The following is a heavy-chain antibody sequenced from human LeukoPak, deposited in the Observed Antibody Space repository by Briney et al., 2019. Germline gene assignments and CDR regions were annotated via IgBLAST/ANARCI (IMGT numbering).Heavy chain of an antibody. D-gene: IGHD3-22*01. CDR2: IYSGGST. Sequence: GGSLRLSCAASGFTVSSNYMSWVRQAPGRGLEWVSVIYSGGSTYYADSVKGRFTISRDNAKNSLYLQMNSLRAEDTAVYYCARDAYYYDSSGYYTWYFDYWGQGTLVTVSS. CDR1: GFTVSSNY. CDR3: ARDAYYYDSSGYYTWYFDY. J-gene: IGHJ4*02. V-gene: IGHV3-53*01.